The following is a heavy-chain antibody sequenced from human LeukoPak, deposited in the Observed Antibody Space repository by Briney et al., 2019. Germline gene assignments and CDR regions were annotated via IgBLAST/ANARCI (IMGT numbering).Heavy chain of an antibody. V-gene: IGHV3-11*04. Sequence: GGSLRLSCAASGFTFSSYWMSWIRQAPGKGLEWVSYISGGGSTISYADSVKGRFTISRDNAKNSLYLQMNSLRAEDTAVYYCARDLYYYDSSGYYYPGGSDYWGQGTLVTVSS. CDR3: ARDLYYYDSSGYYYPGGSDY. D-gene: IGHD3-22*01. J-gene: IGHJ4*02. CDR2: ISGGGSTI. CDR1: GFTFSSYW.